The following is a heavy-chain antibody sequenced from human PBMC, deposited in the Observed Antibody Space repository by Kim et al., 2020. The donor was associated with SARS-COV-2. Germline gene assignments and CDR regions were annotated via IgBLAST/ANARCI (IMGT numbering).Heavy chain of an antibody. J-gene: IGHJ6*02. CDR2: ISPSTSYI. Sequence: GGSLRLSCEASGFTFSSYGMNWVRQAPGKGLEWVCSISPSTSYIYYADSVEGRFTISRDNAKNSLYLQMNSLEAEYTAVYYCARAYWGGGTCDTKYFLNGLDIWGQGTTVIVSS. CDR3: ARAYWGGGTCDTKYFLNGLDI. CDR1: GFTFSSYG. V-gene: IGHV3-21*01. D-gene: IGHD2-15*01.